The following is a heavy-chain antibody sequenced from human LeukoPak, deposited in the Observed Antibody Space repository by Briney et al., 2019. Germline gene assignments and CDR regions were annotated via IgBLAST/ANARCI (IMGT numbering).Heavy chain of an antibody. CDR2: IYYSGNT. Sequence: SETLSLTCTVSGGSISNKYWSWIRQPPGKGLEWIGYIYYSGNTDYNPSLKSRVTILVDTSKNQVSLKLSSVTAADTAVYFCARAGSSGNWFDPWGQGTLVTVSS. V-gene: IGHV4-59*01. CDR3: ARAGSSGNWFDP. J-gene: IGHJ5*02. CDR1: GGSISNKY. D-gene: IGHD6-6*01.